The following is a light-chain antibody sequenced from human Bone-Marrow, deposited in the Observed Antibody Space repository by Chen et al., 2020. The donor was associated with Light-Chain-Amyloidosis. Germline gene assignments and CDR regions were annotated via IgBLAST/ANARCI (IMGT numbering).Light chain of an antibody. CDR2: EDD. CDR1: SGSIAINY. Sequence: NFMLTQPHSVSESPGKTVIISCTRSSGSIAINYVQWYQQRPGSSPTTVIYEDDQRPSGVPERFSGSIDRASNSASLSSSGLKTEDEADYYCQSYQGSSQGVFGGGTKLTVL. CDR3: QSYQGSSQGV. J-gene: IGLJ3*02. V-gene: IGLV6-57*01.